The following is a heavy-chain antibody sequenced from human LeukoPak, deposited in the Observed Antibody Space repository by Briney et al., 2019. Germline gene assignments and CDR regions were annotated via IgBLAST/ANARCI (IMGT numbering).Heavy chain of an antibody. J-gene: IGHJ6*03. D-gene: IGHD6-13*01. CDR2: INHSGST. Sequence: SETLSLTCAVYGGSFSGYYWSWIRQPPGKGLEWIGEINHSGSTNYNPSLKSRVTISVDTSKNQLSLKLSSVTAADTAVYYCARVGYSSSWGYYYYMDVWGKGTTVTVSS. V-gene: IGHV4-34*01. CDR3: ARVGYSSSWGYYYYMDV. CDR1: GGSFSGYY.